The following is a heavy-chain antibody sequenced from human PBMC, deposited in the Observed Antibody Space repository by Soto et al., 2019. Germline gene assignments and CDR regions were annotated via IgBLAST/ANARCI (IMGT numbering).Heavy chain of an antibody. Sequence: PSETLSLTCTVSGGSISSYYWSWIRQPPGKGLEWIGYIYYSGSTNYNPSLKSRVTISVDTPKNQFSLELSSLRSEDTAVYYCGRARLELRNDYWGQGTLVTVSS. V-gene: IGHV4-59*01. CDR2: IYYSGST. J-gene: IGHJ4*02. CDR1: GGSISSYY. CDR3: GRARLELRNDY. D-gene: IGHD1-7*01.